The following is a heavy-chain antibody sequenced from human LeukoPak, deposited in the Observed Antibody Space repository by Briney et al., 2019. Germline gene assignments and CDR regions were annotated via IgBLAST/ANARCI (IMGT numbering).Heavy chain of an antibody. D-gene: IGHD3-3*01. J-gene: IGHJ5*02. Sequence: PSETLSLTCAVYGGSFSGYYWSWIRQPPGKGLEWIGEINHSGSTNYNPSLKSRVTISVDTSKNQFSLELSSVTAADTAVYYCARGPATFGVVIILPFDPWGQGTLVTVSS. CDR2: INHSGST. V-gene: IGHV4-34*01. CDR3: ARGPATFGVVIILPFDP. CDR1: GGSFSGYY.